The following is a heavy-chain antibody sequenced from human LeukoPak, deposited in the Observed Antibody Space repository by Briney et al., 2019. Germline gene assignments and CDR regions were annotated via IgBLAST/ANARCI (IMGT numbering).Heavy chain of an antibody. D-gene: IGHD3-22*01. J-gene: IGHJ4*02. CDR1: GFTVSSNY. CDR3: AREWDDSSGYYNY. V-gene: IGHV3-53*01. Sequence: GGSLRLSCAASGFTVSSNYMSCARPAPGKGLEWVSVIYSGGSTYYADSVKGRFTISRDNSKNTLYLQMNSLRAEDTAVYYCAREWDDSSGYYNYWGQGTLVTVSS. CDR2: IYSGGST.